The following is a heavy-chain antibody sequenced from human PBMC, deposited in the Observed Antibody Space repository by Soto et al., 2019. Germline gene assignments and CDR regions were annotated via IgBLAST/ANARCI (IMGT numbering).Heavy chain of an antibody. Sequence: QLHLVQSGAVMKKPGASVTVSCSASGYPVTAYYMHWVRQAPGRGLEWMGGINPATGAAKYTQTFQGRVTMTRDPSTSTVFMELSGLTSEDTAVFYCARGGGVGVAGSAAFDMWGQGTVVTVSS. J-gene: IGHJ3*02. CDR2: INPATGAA. V-gene: IGHV1-2*02. CDR1: GYPVTAYY. CDR3: ARGGGVGVAGSAAFDM. D-gene: IGHD3-3*01.